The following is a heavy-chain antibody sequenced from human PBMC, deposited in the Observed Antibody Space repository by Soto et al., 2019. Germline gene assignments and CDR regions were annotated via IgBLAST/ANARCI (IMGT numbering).Heavy chain of an antibody. V-gene: IGHV1-2*02. CDR3: ARPPGYISDWYYFDL. J-gene: IGHJ4*02. Sequence: ASVKVSFKASGYTFIDYYMHWLRQAPGQGFEWMGRISPKSGGTNYAQKFQGRVTMTWDTSLNTAYMELSSLISEDTAVYYCARPPGYISDWYYFDLWGQGTLVTVSS. CDR1: GYTFIDYY. D-gene: IGHD3-9*01. CDR2: ISPKSGGT.